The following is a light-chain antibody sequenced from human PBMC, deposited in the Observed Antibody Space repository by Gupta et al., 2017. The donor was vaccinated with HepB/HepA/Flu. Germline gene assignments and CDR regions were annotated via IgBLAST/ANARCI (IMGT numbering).Light chain of an antibody. CDR3: VGWDDSLSGYV. J-gene: IGLJ1*01. CDR1: SSNIGNDN. Sequence: QPVLTQPPPASGTPGQRVTIPCSGSSSNIGNDNAYWYQQLPGTAPKLLIYNDNQRPSGVPDRFSGSKSGTTASLAISGLRSEDEADYYCVGWDDSLSGYVFGAGTKVTVL. CDR2: NDN. V-gene: IGLV1-47*02.